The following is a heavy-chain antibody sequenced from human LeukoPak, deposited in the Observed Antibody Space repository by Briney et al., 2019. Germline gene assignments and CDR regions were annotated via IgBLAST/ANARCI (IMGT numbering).Heavy chain of an antibody. Sequence: GGSLRLSCAASGFTFSSYWMHWVRQAPGKGLVWVSRIKSDGNTNYADSVKGRFTISRDNAKNTVSLQMDSLRAEDTGVYYCARAPSEIGGYYPEYFRHWGQGTLVTVSS. V-gene: IGHV3-74*01. CDR2: IKSDGNT. D-gene: IGHD3-22*01. J-gene: IGHJ1*01. CDR3: ARAPSEIGGYYPEYFRH. CDR1: GFTFSSYW.